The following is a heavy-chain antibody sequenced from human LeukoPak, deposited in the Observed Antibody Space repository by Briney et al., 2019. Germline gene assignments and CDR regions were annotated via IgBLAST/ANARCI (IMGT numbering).Heavy chain of an antibody. V-gene: IGHV3-64D*06. Sequence: GGSLRLPCSASGFNFDRLAMHWVRQAPGKGLEYVSTINNVATTTHYADSVRDRFTISRDNVKHMLFLQMTGLRVEDTATYYCVKDLAYYYSGELYFDSWGQGTQVTVSS. CDR3: VKDLAYYYSGELYFDS. CDR2: INNVATTT. CDR1: GFNFDRLA. D-gene: IGHD5-12*01. J-gene: IGHJ4*02.